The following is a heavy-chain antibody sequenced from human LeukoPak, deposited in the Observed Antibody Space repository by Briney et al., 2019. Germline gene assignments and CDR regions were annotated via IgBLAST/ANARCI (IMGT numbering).Heavy chain of an antibody. CDR1: GYTFTGHY. CDR2: INPTSGGT. Sequence: ASVNVSCKASGYTFTGHYTHWVRQAPGQGLEWMGWINPTSGGTKYAQKFQGRVTMTRDTSISTAYMELGRLRSDDTAVYYCARSQWLIDASIDYWGQGTLVTVSS. D-gene: IGHD6-19*01. J-gene: IGHJ4*02. V-gene: IGHV1-2*02. CDR3: ARSQWLIDASIDY.